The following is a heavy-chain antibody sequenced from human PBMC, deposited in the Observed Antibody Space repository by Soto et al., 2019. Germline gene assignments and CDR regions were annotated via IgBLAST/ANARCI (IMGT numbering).Heavy chain of an antibody. J-gene: IGHJ4*02. D-gene: IGHD6-13*01. CDR2: ISAYNGNT. Sequence: ASVKVSCKASGYTFTSYGISWVRQAPGQGLEWMGWISAYNGNTNYAQKLQGRVTMTTDTSTSTAYMELRSLRSDGTAVYYCARVRAAAGPFDYWGQGTLVTVSS. CDR1: GYTFTSYG. V-gene: IGHV1-18*04. CDR3: ARVRAAAGPFDY.